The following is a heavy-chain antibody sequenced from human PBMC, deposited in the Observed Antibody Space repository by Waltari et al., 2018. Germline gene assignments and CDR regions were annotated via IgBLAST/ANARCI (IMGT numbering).Heavy chain of an antibody. D-gene: IGHD3-16*01. J-gene: IGHJ4*01. CDR2: TYYRSNWYN. V-gene: IGHV6-1*01. Sequence: QVQLQQSGPGLLRPSQTLSLTCAISGNSVSDARAAWNWIRQSPSRGLEGLGRTYYRSNWYNDYALSVESRITINPDTSKNQFSLHLNYLTPEDTAVYFCAKGSFEGGFDYWGHGTLVIVSS. CDR3: AKGSFEGGFDY. CDR1: GNSVSDARAA.